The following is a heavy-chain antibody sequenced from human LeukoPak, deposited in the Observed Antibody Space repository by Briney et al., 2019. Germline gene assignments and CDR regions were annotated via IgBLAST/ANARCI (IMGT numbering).Heavy chain of an antibody. CDR1: GYTFSGNF. D-gene: IGHD3-10*01. J-gene: IGHJ3*02. CDR3: ARNIWFGESADAFDI. Sequence: ASVKVSCKASGYTFSGNFMHWVRQAPGQGLEWMGWINPNNGDTNYAQKFQGRVTMTRDKSIRTAYMELSRLTSDDTAVYYCARNIWFGESADAFDIWGQGTMVTVSS. CDR2: INPNNGDT. V-gene: IGHV1-2*02.